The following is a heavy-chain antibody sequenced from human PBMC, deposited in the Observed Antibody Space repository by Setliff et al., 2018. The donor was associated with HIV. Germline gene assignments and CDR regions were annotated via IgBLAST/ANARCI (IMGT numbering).Heavy chain of an antibody. V-gene: IGHV1-69*05. D-gene: IGHD6-19*01. Sequence: SVKVSCKASGGTFSNYGISWVRQAPGQGLEWMGRIIPIFGTANYAQKFQGRVTMTTDTSTNTAYMELRSLTSDDTAVYYCARDGFRAGYSSGWSDYWGQGTLVTVSS. CDR2: IIPIFGTA. J-gene: IGHJ4*02. CDR1: GGTFSNYG. CDR3: ARDGFRAGYSSGWSDY.